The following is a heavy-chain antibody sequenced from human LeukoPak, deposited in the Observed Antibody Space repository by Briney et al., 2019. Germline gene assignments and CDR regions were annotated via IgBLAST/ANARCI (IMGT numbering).Heavy chain of an antibody. D-gene: IGHD5-24*01. V-gene: IGHV3-48*04. J-gene: IGHJ4*02. Sequence: GGSLRLSCAGSGLTFITYQMIWVRQAPRQGLEWVSYIRGCNISKYNADSVKGRFTISRDNAKKSLYLQMNSLRVEDTAVYYCARAAGEMATIRYWGQGTLVTVSS. CDR2: IRGCNISK. CDR1: GLTFITYQ. CDR3: ARAAGEMATIRY.